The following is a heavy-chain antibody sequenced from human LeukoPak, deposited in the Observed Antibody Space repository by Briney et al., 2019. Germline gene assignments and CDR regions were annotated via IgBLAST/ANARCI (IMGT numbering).Heavy chain of an antibody. J-gene: IGHJ5*02. D-gene: IGHD6-6*01. CDR3: ARGDVAARMES. CDR2: VNLRGNA. CDR1: GGSLSGYY. Sequence: SETPSLTSAVYGGSLSGYYLNLIPQPPREGGEWIGEVNLRGNANYSPSLKSRVTISVDTSQKYLSLRLTSVTAADTAVYYCARGDVAARMESWGPGTLVTVSS. V-gene: IGHV4-34*01.